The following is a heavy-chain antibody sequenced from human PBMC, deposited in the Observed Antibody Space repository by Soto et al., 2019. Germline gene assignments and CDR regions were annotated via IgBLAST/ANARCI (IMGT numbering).Heavy chain of an antibody. Sequence: ASVKVSCRASGGTFSSYAISWVRQAPGQGLEWMGGIIPIFGTANYAQKFQGRVTITADESTSTAYMELSSLRSEDTAVYYCARGGGGSFNDAFDIWGQGTMVTVSS. D-gene: IGHD2-15*01. CDR1: GGTFSSYA. CDR3: ARGGGGSFNDAFDI. V-gene: IGHV1-69*13. J-gene: IGHJ3*02. CDR2: IIPIFGTA.